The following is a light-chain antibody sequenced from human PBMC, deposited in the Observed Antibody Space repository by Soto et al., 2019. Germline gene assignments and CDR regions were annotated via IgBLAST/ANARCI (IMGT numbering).Light chain of an antibody. CDR3: QHSYGTPPWT. V-gene: IGKV1-39*01. J-gene: IGKJ1*01. CDR1: QSSSSY. Sequence: DIQMTQSPASLSASVGDRVTITCRASQSSSSYLDWYQQKPGKAPKLLIYAASSLQSGVPSRFSGSASGTDFTLTISSLRPDDFATYYCQHSYGTPPWTFGQGTKVDIK. CDR2: AAS.